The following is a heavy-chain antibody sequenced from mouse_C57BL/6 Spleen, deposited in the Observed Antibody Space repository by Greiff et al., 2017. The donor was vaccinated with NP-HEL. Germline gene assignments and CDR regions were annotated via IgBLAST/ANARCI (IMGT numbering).Heavy chain of an antibody. CDR3: ARGYDGSFAY. CDR2: IDPSDSYT. V-gene: IGHV1-69*01. Sequence: QVQLQQPGAELVMPGASVKLSCKASGYTFTSYWMHWVKQRPGQGLEWIGEIDPSDSYTNYNQKFKGKSTLTVDKSSSTAYMQLSSLTSEDSAVYYCARGYDGSFAYWGQGTLVTVSA. D-gene: IGHD2-2*01. CDR1: GYTFTSYW. J-gene: IGHJ3*01.